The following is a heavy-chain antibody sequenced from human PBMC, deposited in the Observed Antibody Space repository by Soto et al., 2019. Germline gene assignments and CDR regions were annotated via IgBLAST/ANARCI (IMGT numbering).Heavy chain of an antibody. Sequence: PGGSQRLSCAAFAFTDSGKKYVAWARQAPGNGLEWVSALDDLDGTYYADSVKGRFTTSSDSSRTTAYLQMNSLRPDDPAVYSCATWHLQKHAYDIWGEGTMVTVSS. CDR3: ATWHLQKHAYDI. CDR2: LDDLDGT. J-gene: IGHJ3*02. V-gene: IGHV3-53*01. CDR1: AFTDSGKKY.